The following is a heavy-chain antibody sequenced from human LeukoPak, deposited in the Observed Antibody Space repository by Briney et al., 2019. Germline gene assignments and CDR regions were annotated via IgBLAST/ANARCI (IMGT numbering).Heavy chain of an antibody. CDR3: AKGAYYSDSSFYYYGDY. CDR2: IRYDGSNK. Sequence: GGSLRLSCAASGFTFSTYGIHWVRQAPGKGLEWVAFIRYDGSNKYYADSVKGRFTISRDNSKNTLYLQMNSPRPEDTAVYYCAKGAYYSDSSFYYYGDYWGQGTLVTVPS. CDR1: GFTFSTYG. V-gene: IGHV3-30*02. D-gene: IGHD3-22*01. J-gene: IGHJ4*02.